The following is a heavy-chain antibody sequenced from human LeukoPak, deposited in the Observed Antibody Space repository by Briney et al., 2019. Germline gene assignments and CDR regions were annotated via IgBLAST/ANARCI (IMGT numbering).Heavy chain of an antibody. V-gene: IGHV3-23*01. J-gene: IGHJ1*01. CDR1: GFTFSSYA. CDR2: ISGSGGST. CDR3: AKYTAMVNAYFQH. Sequence: VGSLRLSCAASGFTFSSYAMSWVRQAPGKGLEWVSAISGSGGSTYYADSVKGRFTISRDNSKNTLYLQMNSLRAEDTAVYYCAKYTAMVNAYFQHWGQGTLVTVSS. D-gene: IGHD5-18*01.